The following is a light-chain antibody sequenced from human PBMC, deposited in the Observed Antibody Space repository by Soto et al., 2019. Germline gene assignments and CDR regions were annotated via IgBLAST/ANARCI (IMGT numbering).Light chain of an antibody. CDR1: QSVSASY. CDR2: GAS. CDR3: QKYDSAPRT. V-gene: IGKV3-20*01. Sequence: EIVLTQSPGTLSLSPGERGTLSCRASQSVSASYLAWYQQKPGQAPRLLIYGASSRATGTPDRFSGSGSGTQFTLTISRLEPEDFATYYCQKYDSAPRTFGQGTKVDMK. J-gene: IGKJ1*01.